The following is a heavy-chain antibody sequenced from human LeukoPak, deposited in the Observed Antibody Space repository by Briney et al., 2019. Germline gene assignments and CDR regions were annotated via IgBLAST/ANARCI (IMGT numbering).Heavy chain of an antibody. J-gene: IGHJ4*02. CDR3: ARRWEAYYGSGSSFDY. V-gene: IGHV4-34*01. D-gene: IGHD3-10*01. Sequence: SETLSLTRAVYGGSFSGYYWSWIRQPPGKGLEWIGEINHSGSTNYNPSLKSRVTISVDTSKNQFSLKLSSVTAADTAVYYCARRWEAYYGSGSSFDYWGQGTLVTVSS. CDR2: INHSGST. CDR1: GGSFSGYY.